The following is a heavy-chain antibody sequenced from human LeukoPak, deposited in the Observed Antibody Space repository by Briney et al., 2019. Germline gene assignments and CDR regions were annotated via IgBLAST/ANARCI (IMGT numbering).Heavy chain of an antibody. CDR1: GYTFTSYD. CDR3: ARNGRGRGGEGPDAFDI. D-gene: IGHD2-21*01. V-gene: IGHV1-8*01. J-gene: IGHJ3*02. CDR2: MNPNSGNT. Sequence: ASVKVSCKASGYTFTSYDIDWVRQATGQGLEWMGWMNPNSGNTGYAQKFQGRVTMTRNTSISTAYMELSSLRSEDTAVYYCARNGRGRGGEGPDAFDIWGQGTMVTVSS.